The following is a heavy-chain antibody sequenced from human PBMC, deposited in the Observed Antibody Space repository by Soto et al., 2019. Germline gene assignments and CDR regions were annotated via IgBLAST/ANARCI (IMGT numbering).Heavy chain of an antibody. J-gene: IGHJ4*02. D-gene: IGHD5-12*01. CDR2: IYYSGST. CDR1: GGSISSGYYY. V-gene: IGHV4-30-4*01. Sequence: PSETLSLTCTVSGGSISSGYYYWSWIRQPPGKGLEWIGYIYYSGSTYYNPSLKSRVTISVDTSKNQFSLKLSSVTAADTAVYYCAREVGSGYDLGGVWFSEDYWGQGTLVTVSS. CDR3: AREVGSGYDLGGVWFSEDY.